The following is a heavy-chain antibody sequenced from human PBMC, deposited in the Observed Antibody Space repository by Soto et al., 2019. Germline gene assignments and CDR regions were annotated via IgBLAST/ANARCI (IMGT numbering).Heavy chain of an antibody. CDR3: ARGRLHLAPGTRLRYYAMDV. Sequence: QVQLHQWGAGLLQPSETLSLTCAIDGGSFTGYYWSWIRQAPGEGLEWIGEINHGGANNVHPSLKSRILISMDASKNQFSVNLSSVTAADTAIYFCARGRLHLAPGTRLRYYAMDVWGQGTTVIISS. CDR2: INHGGAN. V-gene: IGHV4-34*01. D-gene: IGHD4-4*01. J-gene: IGHJ6*02. CDR1: GGSFTGYY.